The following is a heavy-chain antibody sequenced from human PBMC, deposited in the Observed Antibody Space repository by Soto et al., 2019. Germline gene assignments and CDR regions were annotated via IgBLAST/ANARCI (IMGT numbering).Heavy chain of an antibody. CDR1: GGSISGYY. CDR2: IYYSGST. Sequence: PSETLSLTCTDSGGSISGYYWSWIRQPPGKGLEWIVYIYYSGSTDYNPSLKSRVTISVDTSKNQFSLKLSSVTAADTAVYYCGRHVTTMTTVVAFDTWGQGTLVTVSS. J-gene: IGHJ4*02. CDR3: GRHVTTMTTVVAFDT. V-gene: IGHV4-59*08. D-gene: IGHD4-17*01.